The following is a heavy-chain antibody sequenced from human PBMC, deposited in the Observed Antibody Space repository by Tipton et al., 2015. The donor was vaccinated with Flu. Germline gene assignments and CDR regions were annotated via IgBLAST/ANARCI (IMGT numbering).Heavy chain of an antibody. D-gene: IGHD3-9*01. CDR3: ARRSALDALDI. V-gene: IGHV5-51*03. CDR1: GYDFTSAW. J-gene: IGHJ3*02. CDR2: IYPGDSDT. Sequence: VQLVQSGAEVKKPGESQTISCQGSGYDFTSAWIAWVRLTPGKGLEWIGTIYPGDSDTTYNPSFEGQVTISAAKFISTAYLQWSSLRTSDSAIYFCARRSALDALDIWGQGTVLAVSP.